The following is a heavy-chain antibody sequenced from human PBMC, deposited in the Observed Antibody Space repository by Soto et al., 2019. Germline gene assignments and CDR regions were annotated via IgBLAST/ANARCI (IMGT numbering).Heavy chain of an antibody. CDR1: GGTFSTYT. Sequence: VHLVQSGAEVMKPGSSVKVSCKAAGGTFSTYTLIWVRQAPGQGLEWMGRIIPMLTVTNSAQKFQGRVTLTAYKSTNTAFMELTSLRSDDTAVYYCSIGSWSAETFDVWGQGTMVTVSS. CDR2: IIPMLTVT. V-gene: IGHV1-69*02. CDR3: SIGSWSAETFDV. J-gene: IGHJ3*01. D-gene: IGHD2-2*01.